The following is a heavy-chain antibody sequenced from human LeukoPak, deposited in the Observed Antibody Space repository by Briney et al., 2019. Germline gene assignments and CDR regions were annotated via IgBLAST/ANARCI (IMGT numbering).Heavy chain of an antibody. D-gene: IGHD6-19*01. J-gene: IGHJ4*02. V-gene: IGHV3-7*01. CDR1: ELTFSRYW. CDR3: ARLIVVADGS. Sequence: GSLRLSCVASELTFSRYWMSWVRQAPGKGLEWVANINQDGSERYSVDTVKGRFTISRDNAKNSLYLQMNSLRAEDTAVYYCARLIVVADGSWGQGTLVAVSS. CDR2: INQDGSER.